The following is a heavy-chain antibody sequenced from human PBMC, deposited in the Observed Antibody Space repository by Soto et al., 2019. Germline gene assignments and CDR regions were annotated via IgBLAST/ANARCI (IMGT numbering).Heavy chain of an antibody. CDR3: ARDQGGYYYGMDV. V-gene: IGHV1-2*04. J-gene: IGHJ6*02. Sequence: QVQLVQSGAEVKKPGASVKVSCKASGYTFTGYYMHWVRQAPGQGLEWMGWINPNSGGTNYAQKFQGWVTMTRDTAISTAHMEQSRLRSDDTAVYYCARDQGGYYYGMDVWGQGTTVTVSS. CDR2: INPNSGGT. D-gene: IGHD3-16*01. CDR1: GYTFTGYY.